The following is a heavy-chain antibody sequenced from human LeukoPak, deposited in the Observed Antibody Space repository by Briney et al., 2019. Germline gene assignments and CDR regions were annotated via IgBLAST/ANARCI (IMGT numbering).Heavy chain of an antibody. V-gene: IGHV1-2*06. CDR1: GYTFTAYY. CDR3: ARSAITGEFDY. J-gene: IGHJ4*02. Sequence: ASVKVSCKASGYTFTAYYIHWVRQAPGQGLEWMGRINPNSGGTNYAQKFQGRVTITADESTSTAYMELSSLRSEDTAVYYCARSAITGEFDYWGQGTLVTVSS. D-gene: IGHD7-27*01. CDR2: INPNSGGT.